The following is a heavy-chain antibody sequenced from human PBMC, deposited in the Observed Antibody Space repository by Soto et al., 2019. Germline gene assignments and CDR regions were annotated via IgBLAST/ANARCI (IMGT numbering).Heavy chain of an antibody. CDR3: AGPPELTRIYYYYGMDV. J-gene: IGHJ6*02. D-gene: IGHD1-7*01. V-gene: IGHV1-69*12. Sequence: QVQLVQSGAEVKKPGSSVKVSCKASGGTFSSYAISWVRQAPGQGLEWMGGTIPILGTANYAQKFQGRVTITANESTSTAYMELSSLRSEDTAVYYCAGPPELTRIYYYYGMDVWGQGTTVTVSS. CDR1: GGTFSSYA. CDR2: TIPILGTA.